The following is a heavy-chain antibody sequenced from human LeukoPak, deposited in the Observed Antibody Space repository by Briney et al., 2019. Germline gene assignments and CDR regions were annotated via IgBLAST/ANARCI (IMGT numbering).Heavy chain of an antibody. CDR3: VRGITMFQH. CDR1: GFTFSSYE. D-gene: IGHD3-10*01. Sequence: GGSLRLSCAASGFTFSSYEMNWVRQAPGKGLEWVSSISSSSSYIYYADSVKGRFTISRDNAKNSLYLQMNSLRAEDTALYYCVRGITMFQHWGQGTLVTVSS. V-gene: IGHV3-21*04. CDR2: ISSSSSYI. J-gene: IGHJ1*01.